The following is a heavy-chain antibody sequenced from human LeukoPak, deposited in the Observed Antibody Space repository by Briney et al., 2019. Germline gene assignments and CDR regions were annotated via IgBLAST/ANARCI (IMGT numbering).Heavy chain of an antibody. V-gene: IGHV4-59*01. D-gene: IGHD1-1*01. CDR3: AREGVYGIIDY. Sequence: SXXLSLTCTVSGGSISSYYWSSIRQPPGKGLEWIGYIYYSGSTNYNPSLKRRVTISVDTSKNQFSLKLSSVTAADTAVYYCAREGVYGIIDYWGQGTLVTVSS. CDR1: GGSISSYY. J-gene: IGHJ4*02. CDR2: IYYSGST.